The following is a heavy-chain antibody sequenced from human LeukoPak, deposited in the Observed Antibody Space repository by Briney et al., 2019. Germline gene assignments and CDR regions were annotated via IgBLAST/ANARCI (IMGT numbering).Heavy chain of an antibody. Sequence: PGRSLRLTCAASGFTFSTYTMHWVRQAPGKGLDWVAFISNDGSKIYYADSVRGRFTISRDNSKNTLDLQMNSLRVEDTAVFYCARVRYSGSYPGVLDSWGQGTLVTVSS. CDR1: GFTFSTYT. CDR2: ISNDGSKI. V-gene: IGHV3-30-3*01. CDR3: ARVRYSGSYPGVLDS. J-gene: IGHJ4*02. D-gene: IGHD1-26*01.